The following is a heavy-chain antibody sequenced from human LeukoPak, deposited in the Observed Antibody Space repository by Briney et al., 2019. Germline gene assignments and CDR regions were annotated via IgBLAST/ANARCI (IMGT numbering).Heavy chain of an antibody. V-gene: IGHV4-4*02. J-gene: IGHJ4*02. CDR1: GGSISNTNW. Sequence: ESSETLSLTCGVSGGSISNTNWWSWVRQPPGQGLERIGEISLTGLTHYNPSLESRVTVSLDKSKNQLSLNLTSVTAADTAVYYCSRENGAFSPFGYWGQGTLVTVLS. CDR3: SRENGAFSPFGY. CDR2: ISLTGLT. D-gene: IGHD2-8*01.